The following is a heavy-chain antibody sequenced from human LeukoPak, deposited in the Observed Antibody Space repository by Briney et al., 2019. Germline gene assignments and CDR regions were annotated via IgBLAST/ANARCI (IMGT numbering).Heavy chain of an antibody. V-gene: IGHV3-9*03. CDR3: AKDRAAMVIGPFDY. CDR2: ISWNSGSI. Sequence: PGGSLRLSCAASGFTFDDYAMHWVRQAPGKGLEWVSGISWNSGSIGYADSVKGRFTISRDNAKNSLYLQMNSLRAEDMALYYCAKDRAAMVIGPFDYWGQGTLVTVSS. D-gene: IGHD5-18*01. J-gene: IGHJ4*02. CDR1: GFTFDDYA.